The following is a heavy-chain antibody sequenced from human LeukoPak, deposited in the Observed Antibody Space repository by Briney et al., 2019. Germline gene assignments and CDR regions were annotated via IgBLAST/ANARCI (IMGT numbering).Heavy chain of an antibody. CDR2: ISGSGGST. Sequence: GGSLRLSCAASGFTFSSYAMSWVRQAPGKGLEWVSAISGSGGSTYYADSVKGRFTISRDNSKNTLYLQMNSLRSEDTAVYYCARDFFEQLVHYNKINWFDPWGQGTLVTVSS. V-gene: IGHV3-23*01. D-gene: IGHD6-13*01. CDR1: GFTFSSYA. CDR3: ARDFFEQLVHYNKINWFDP. J-gene: IGHJ5*02.